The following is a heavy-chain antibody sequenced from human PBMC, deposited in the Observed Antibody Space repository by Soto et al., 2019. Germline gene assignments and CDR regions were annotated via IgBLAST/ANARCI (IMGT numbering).Heavy chain of an antibody. CDR3: ARDAPDSYSGTYGELRPVLDS. D-gene: IGHD1-26*01. J-gene: IGHJ4*02. V-gene: IGHV4-61*01. CDR1: GGSASSGSYY. Sequence: QVQLQESGPGLVKPSETLSLTGTVSGGSASSGSYYWSWIRQPPGTGLEWIGYGYYSGYTNYNPPLKSRVTISVDTSKNQLSMKLSSVTAADTAVYYCARDAPDSYSGTYGELRPVLDSWGQGNLVNVSS. CDR2: GYYSGYT.